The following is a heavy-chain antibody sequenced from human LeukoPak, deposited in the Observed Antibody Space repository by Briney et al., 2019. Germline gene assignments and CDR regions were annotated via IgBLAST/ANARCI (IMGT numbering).Heavy chain of an antibody. V-gene: IGHV1-2*06. J-gene: IGHJ4*02. CDR3: ASRLYCSNTRCRNFPFAY. CDR2: INPNSGGT. CDR1: GYTFTGYY. D-gene: IGHD2-2*01. Sequence: GASVKVSCKASGYTFTGYYIHWVRQAPGRGLDWVGRINPNSGGTNYAQKFQGRFTMSRDTSISTAYMELCSLRSEDTAIYYRASRLYCSNTRCRNFPFAYWGQGTLVTVSS.